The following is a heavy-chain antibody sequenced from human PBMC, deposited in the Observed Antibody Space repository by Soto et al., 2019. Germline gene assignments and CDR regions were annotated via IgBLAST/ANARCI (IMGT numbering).Heavy chain of an antibody. CDR3: ARVRYYGSGSYYNGTLNWFDP. V-gene: IGHV4-59*01. CDR1: GGSISSYY. D-gene: IGHD3-10*01. Sequence: QVQLQESGPGLVKPSETLSLTCTVSGGSISSYYWSWIRQPPGKGLEWIGYIYYSGSTNYNPSLKSRVTISVDTSKNQCSLKLSSVTAADTAVYYCARVRYYGSGSYYNGTLNWFDPWGQGTLVTVSS. CDR2: IYYSGST. J-gene: IGHJ5*02.